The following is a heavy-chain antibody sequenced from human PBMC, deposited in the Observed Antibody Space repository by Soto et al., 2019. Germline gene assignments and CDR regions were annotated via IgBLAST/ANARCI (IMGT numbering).Heavy chain of an antibody. D-gene: IGHD3-3*01. J-gene: IGHJ4*02. CDR3: ARHLVTTNDDFWSGYPTFDY. V-gene: IGHV4-39*01. CDR1: GGSISSSSYY. Sequence: QLQLQESGPGLVKPSETLSLTSTVSGGSISSSSYYWGWIRQPPGKGLEWIGSIYYSGSTYYNPSLKSRVTISVDTSKNQFSLKLSSVTAADTAVYYCARHLVTTNDDFWSGYPTFDYWGQGTLVTVSS. CDR2: IYYSGST.